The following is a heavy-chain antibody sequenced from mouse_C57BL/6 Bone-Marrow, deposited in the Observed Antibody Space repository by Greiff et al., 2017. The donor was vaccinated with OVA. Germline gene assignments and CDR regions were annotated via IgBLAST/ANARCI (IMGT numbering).Heavy chain of an antibody. CDR2: IHPNSGST. CDR1: GYTFTSYW. V-gene: IGHV1-64*01. Sequence: VQLQQPGAELVKPGASVKLSCKASGYTFTSYWMHWVKQRPGQGLEWIGMIHPNSGSTNYNEKFKSKATLTVDKSSSTAYMQLSSLTSEDSAVYYCASRPYYGYAMDYWGQGTSVTVSS. J-gene: IGHJ4*01. D-gene: IGHD1-1*01. CDR3: ASRPYYGYAMDY.